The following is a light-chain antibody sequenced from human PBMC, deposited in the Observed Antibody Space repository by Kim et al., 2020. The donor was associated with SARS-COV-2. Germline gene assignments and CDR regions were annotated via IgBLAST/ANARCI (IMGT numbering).Light chain of an antibody. V-gene: IGKV1-33*01. CDR3: QQYDNLFT. CDR1: QYISNY. Sequence: DIQMTQSPSSLSTSVRDRVTITCQASQYISNYLNGYQQKPGKATKLLIYDASNLETGVPSRFSGSVSGTDFTFTIISLQPEDIATYYCQQYDNLFTFGPGTKVDIK. CDR2: DAS. J-gene: IGKJ3*01.